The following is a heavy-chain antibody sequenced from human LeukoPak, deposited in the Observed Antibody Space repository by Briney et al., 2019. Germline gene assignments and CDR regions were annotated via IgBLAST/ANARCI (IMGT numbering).Heavy chain of an antibody. CDR3: EREADVSSFDP. J-gene: IGHJ5*02. V-gene: IGHV4-4*07. Sequence: AAETLSLTCAVYGGSFSGYYWNWIRQPAGKGLEWIGRIYTSGSTNYNPSLKSRVTMSVDTSKNQFSLKLSSVTAADTAVYYCEREADVSSFDPWGQGTLVTVSS. D-gene: IGHD2-8*01. CDR2: IYTSGST. CDR1: GGSFSGYY.